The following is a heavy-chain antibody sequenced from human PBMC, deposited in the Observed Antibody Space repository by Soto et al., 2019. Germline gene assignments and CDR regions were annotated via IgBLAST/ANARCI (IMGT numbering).Heavy chain of an antibody. V-gene: IGHV3-33*01. D-gene: IGHD2-15*01. CDR1: GFTFSSYG. CDR2: IWYDGSYK. Sequence: QVQLVESGGGVVQPGRSLRLSCAASGFTFSSYGMHWVRQAPGKGLEWVAVIWYDGSYKYYADSVKGRFTISRDNSKNTLYLQMNSLRAEVTAVYYCASDYLVIPPRVIDYWGQGTLVTVSS. CDR3: ASDYLVIPPRVIDY. J-gene: IGHJ4*02.